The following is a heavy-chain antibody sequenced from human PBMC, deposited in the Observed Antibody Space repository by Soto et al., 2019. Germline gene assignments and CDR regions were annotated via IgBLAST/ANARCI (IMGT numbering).Heavy chain of an antibody. J-gene: IGHJ4*02. CDR1: GFTFSSCT. Sequence: EVQLVESGGDLVKPGGSLRLSCAVSGFTFSSCTMNWVRQAPGKGLEWVSSVSGGGTTYYADPVKGRFTISRDNARNSLYLQMNSLRTEDTAVYYCAREVQPVVRREYDCWGQGTLVTVSS. CDR2: VSGGGTT. CDR3: AREVQPVVRREYDC. D-gene: IGHD1-1*01. V-gene: IGHV3-21*01.